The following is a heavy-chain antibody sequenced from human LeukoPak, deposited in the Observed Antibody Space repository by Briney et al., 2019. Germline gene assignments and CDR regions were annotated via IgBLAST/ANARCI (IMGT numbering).Heavy chain of an antibody. J-gene: IGHJ4*02. CDR1: GYSFTSYW. CDR3: ARRRDGYNYYFDY. D-gene: IGHD5-24*01. CDR2: IYPGDSDT. V-gene: IGHV5-51*01. Sequence: GESLKISCKGSGYSFTSYWIGWVRQMPGRGLEWMGIIYPGDSDTRYSRSFQGQVTISADKSISTAYLQWSSLKASDTAMYYCARRRDGYNYYFDYWGQGTLVTVSS.